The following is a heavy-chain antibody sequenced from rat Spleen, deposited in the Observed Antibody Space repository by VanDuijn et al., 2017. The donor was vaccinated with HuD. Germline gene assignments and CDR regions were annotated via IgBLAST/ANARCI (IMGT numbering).Heavy chain of an antibody. D-gene: IGHD1-11*01. CDR2: ISYDGIST. CDR3: ARHRYGGNDF. V-gene: IGHV5-29*01. CDR1: GFSFNNYG. J-gene: IGHJ1*01. Sequence: EVHLVESGGGLVQPGRSLKLSCAASGFSFNNYGMTWVRQVPTKGLEWVATISYDGISTYYRDSVKGRFTISRDNAKSTLYLQMDSLRSEDTATYYCARHRYGGNDFWGPGTMVTVSS.